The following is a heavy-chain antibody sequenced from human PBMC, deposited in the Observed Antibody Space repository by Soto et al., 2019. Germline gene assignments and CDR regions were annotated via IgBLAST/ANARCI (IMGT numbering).Heavy chain of an antibody. V-gene: IGHV3-33*01. CDR3: ARTGEPDIHY. CDR1: GFTSGSYG. D-gene: IGHD3-16*01. J-gene: IGHJ4*01. CDR2: MWFDGSHI. Sequence: GGSLRLSCAASGFTSGSYGMHWVRQAPGKGLEWVAYMWFDGSHINYAESVRGRFTISRENSKNTLYLQMTSLRVEDTAIYYCARTGEPDIHYWGHDVLVTVSS.